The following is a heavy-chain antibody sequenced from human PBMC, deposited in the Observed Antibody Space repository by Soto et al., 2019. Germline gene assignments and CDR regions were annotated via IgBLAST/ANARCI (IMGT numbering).Heavy chain of an antibody. J-gene: IGHJ4*01. V-gene: IGHV3-23*01. CDR2: ISAGDVP. CDR3: AKALGGNFNNWHFDH. CDR1: GFISGAFA. Sequence: EVQLLESGGGLVQPGESLRLSCAASGFISGAFAMSWVRLRPGKGLEWVSTISAGDVPFYTDSVKGRFTISRDTSRDTVFLHMNGLRADDTALYYCAKALGGNFNNWHFDHWGRGTLVTVSS. D-gene: IGHD1-1*01.